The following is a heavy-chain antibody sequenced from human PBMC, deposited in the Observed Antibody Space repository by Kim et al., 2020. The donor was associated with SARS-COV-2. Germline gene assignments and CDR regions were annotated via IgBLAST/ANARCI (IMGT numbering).Heavy chain of an antibody. CDR3: ARERGYSYGYTDYGMDV. D-gene: IGHD5-18*01. J-gene: IGHJ6*02. V-gene: IGHV4-31*02. Sequence: LKSRVTISVDTSKNQLSRKLSSVTAADTAVYYCARERGYSYGYTDYGMDVWGQGTTVTVSS.